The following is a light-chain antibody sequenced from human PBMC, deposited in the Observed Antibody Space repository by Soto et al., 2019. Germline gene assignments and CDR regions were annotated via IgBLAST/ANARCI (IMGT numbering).Light chain of an antibody. CDR3: CSYAGSYTFDV. V-gene: IGLV2-11*01. Sequence: SALTQPRSVSGSPGQSVTISCTGTSSHVGGYNYVSWYQQHPGKAPKLMIYDVSKRPSGVPDRFSGSKSGNTASLTISGLQAEDEADYYCCSYAGSYTFDVFGNGTKVTVL. CDR2: DVS. J-gene: IGLJ1*01. CDR1: SSHVGGYNY.